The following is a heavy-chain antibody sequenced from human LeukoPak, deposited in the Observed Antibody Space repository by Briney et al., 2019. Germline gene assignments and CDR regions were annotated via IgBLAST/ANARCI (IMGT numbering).Heavy chain of an antibody. CDR3: ARGGYGSGSPYFDY. CDR1: AYIFTGYY. J-gene: IGHJ4*02. CDR2: TNPKSGGT. V-gene: IGHV1-2*02. D-gene: IGHD3-10*01. Sequence: ASVKVSCKASAYIFTGYYIHWVRQAPGQGLEWMGWTNPKSGGTKYPQKFQGRVTVTTDTSTSTAYMELRSLRSDDTAVYYCARGGYGSGSPYFDYWGQGTLVTVSS.